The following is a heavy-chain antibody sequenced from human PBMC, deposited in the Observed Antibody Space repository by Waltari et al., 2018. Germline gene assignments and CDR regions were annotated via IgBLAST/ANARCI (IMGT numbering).Heavy chain of an antibody. CDR2: IYYSGTT. CDR3: ARGSGRQLTY. V-gene: IGHV4-59*01. D-gene: IGHD6-13*01. CDR1: GGSMSNYY. J-gene: IGHJ4*02. Sequence: QVQLQESGPGLVKPSETLSLTCNVSGGSMSNYYLSWIRQPPGKGLEWIGYIYYSGTTNYNPSLKSRVTMSVDTSKNQFSLKLTSVTAADTAVYYCARGSGRQLTYWGQGTLVTVSS.